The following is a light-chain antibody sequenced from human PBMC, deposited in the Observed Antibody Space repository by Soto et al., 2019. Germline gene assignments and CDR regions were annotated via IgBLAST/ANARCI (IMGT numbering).Light chain of an antibody. CDR1: QSVNSSY. CDR3: QQYGSSPWK. CDR2: GAS. J-gene: IGKJ1*01. Sequence: EIVLTQSPGTLSLSPGERATLSCRASQSVNSSYLAWYQQKPGQAPRLLIYGASSRATGIPDRFSGSRSGTGFTLTISRLEPEDFAEYYCQQYGSSPWKFGQRTHVDIK. V-gene: IGKV3-20*01.